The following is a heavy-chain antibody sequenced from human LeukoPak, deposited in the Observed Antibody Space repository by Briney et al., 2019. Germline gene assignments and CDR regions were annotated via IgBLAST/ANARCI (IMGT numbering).Heavy chain of an antibody. Sequence: SQTLSLTCTVSGGSISSGSYYWSWIRQPAGKGLEWIGRIYTSGSTNYNPSLNSRVTISVDTSKNQFSRKLSSVTAADTAVYYCASPPAGYSSSWYGNWGQGTLVTVSS. J-gene: IGHJ4*02. CDR1: GGSISSGSYY. V-gene: IGHV4-61*02. D-gene: IGHD6-13*01. CDR3: ASPPAGYSSSWYGN. CDR2: IYTSGST.